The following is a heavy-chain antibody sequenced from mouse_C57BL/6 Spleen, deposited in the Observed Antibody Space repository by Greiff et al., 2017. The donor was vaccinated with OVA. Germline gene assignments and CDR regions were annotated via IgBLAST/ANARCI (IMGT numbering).Heavy chain of an antibody. CDR3: AREGTGYGYDYAMDY. J-gene: IGHJ4*01. D-gene: IGHD2-2*01. CDR1: GFSLTSYA. V-gene: IGHV2-9-1*01. CDR2: IWTGGGK. Sequence: VHLVESGPGLVAPSQSLSITCTVSGFSLTSYAISWVRQPPGKGLEWLGVIWTGGGKNYNSALKSRLSISKDNSKSQVFLKMNSLQTDDTARYYCAREGTGYGYDYAMDYWGQGTSVTVSS.